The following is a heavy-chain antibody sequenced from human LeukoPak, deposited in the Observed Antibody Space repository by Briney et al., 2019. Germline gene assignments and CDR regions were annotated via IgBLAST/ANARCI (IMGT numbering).Heavy chain of an antibody. CDR2: IYIIGST. D-gene: IGHD6-25*01. CDR1: GGSISTYY. Sequence: SETLSLTCTVSGGSISTYYWSWIRQPAGKGQEWIGRIYIIGSTNYNPSLKSRVTMSGDTSKNQLSLKLSSVTAADTAVYYCARHVVAARDAFDIWGQGTMVTVSS. J-gene: IGHJ3*02. CDR3: ARHVVAARDAFDI. V-gene: IGHV4-4*07.